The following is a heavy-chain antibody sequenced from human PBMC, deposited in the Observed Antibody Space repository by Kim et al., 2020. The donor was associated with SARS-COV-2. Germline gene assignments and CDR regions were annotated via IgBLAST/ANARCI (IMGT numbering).Heavy chain of an antibody. V-gene: IGHV5-51*01. CDR2: IWPDDSDT. J-gene: IGHJ6*02. CDR3: ARLLLGGYNYPGV. CDR1: DYSFANYW. D-gene: IGHD5-18*01. Sequence: GESLKISCKDSDYSFANYWIGWVRQMPGKGLEWMGFIWPDDSDTRYSPSFQGQVTISADKSIRTVYLQWSRLRASDTAMYYCARLLLGGYNYPGVWGQGTTVTVSS.